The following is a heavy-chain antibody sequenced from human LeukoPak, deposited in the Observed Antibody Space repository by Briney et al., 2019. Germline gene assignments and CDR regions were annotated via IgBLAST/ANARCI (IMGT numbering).Heavy chain of an antibody. CDR3: ARELLSGDWFDP. V-gene: IGHV1-2*02. D-gene: IGHD3-9*01. CDR2: TNPNSGGT. CDR1: GYTFTGYY. J-gene: IGHJ5*02. Sequence: ASVKVSCKASGYTFTGYYMHWVRQAPGQGLEWMGWTNPNSGGTNYAQKFQGRVTMTRDTSISTAYMELSRLRSDDTAVYYCARELLSGDWFDPWGQGTLVTVSS.